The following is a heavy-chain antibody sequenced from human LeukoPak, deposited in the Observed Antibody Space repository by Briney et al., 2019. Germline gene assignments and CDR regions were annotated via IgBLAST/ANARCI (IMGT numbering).Heavy chain of an antibody. J-gene: IGHJ4*02. V-gene: IGHV2-5*01. Sequence: SGPTLVNPTQTLTLTCTFSGFSFSTTGVGVGWIRQPPGKALEWLALIYWNDEKRYSPSLKSRLTITKDTSKNQVVLTMTNMDPVDTATYYCAYRVDGSGTYTFDIWGQGTLVTVSS. CDR2: IYWNDEK. CDR1: GFSFSTTGVG. CDR3: AYRVDGSGTYTFDI. D-gene: IGHD3-10*01.